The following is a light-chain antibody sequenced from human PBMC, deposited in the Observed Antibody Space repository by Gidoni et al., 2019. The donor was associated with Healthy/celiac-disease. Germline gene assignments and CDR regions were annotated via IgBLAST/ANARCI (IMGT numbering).Light chain of an antibody. CDR3: QQYNNGPPVT. Sequence: IVMPQSPATLSVSPGERATLPCRASQSVSSNLAWYQQKPGQAPRLLIYGASTRATGIPARFSGSGSGTECTLTISSLQSEELAVYYCQQYNNGPPVTFGQGTKVEIK. CDR1: QSVSSN. V-gene: IGKV3-15*01. CDR2: GAS. J-gene: IGKJ1*01.